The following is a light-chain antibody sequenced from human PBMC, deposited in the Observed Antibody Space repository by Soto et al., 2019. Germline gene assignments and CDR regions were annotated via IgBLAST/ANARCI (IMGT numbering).Light chain of an antibody. J-gene: IGKJ1*01. V-gene: IGKV3-20*01. CDR1: QSVSSDY. CDR3: QQYGSSTWT. Sequence: EIAMTQSPVTLSVSPGERATLSCRASQSVSSDYLAWYQQKPGQAPRLLIYGASNRATGIPDRFSGSGSGTDFTLTIRRLEPEDFAVYYCQQYGSSTWTFGQGTKVEIK. CDR2: GAS.